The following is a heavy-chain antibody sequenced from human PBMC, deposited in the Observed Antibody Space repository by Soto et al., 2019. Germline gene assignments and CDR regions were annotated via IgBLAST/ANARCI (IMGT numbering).Heavy chain of an antibody. CDR2: VSGYSGHS. V-gene: IGHV1-18*01. Sequence: QVHLVQSGAEVKKPGASVKVSCKASNETLTTYGISWVRQAPGQGLEWMGWVSGYSGHSSSAQEFQDRVIMTTDTSPDTAYMELRTPTCYDSAAYVCARGSSSSGYYYGMGVWGQGTKVTVSS. J-gene: IGHJ6*02. CDR1: NETLTTYG. CDR3: ARGSSSSGYYYGMGV. D-gene: IGHD6-6*01.